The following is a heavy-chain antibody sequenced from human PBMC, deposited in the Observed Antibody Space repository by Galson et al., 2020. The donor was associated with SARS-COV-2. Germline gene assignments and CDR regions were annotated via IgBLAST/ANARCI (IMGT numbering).Heavy chain of an antibody. J-gene: IGHJ4*02. Sequence: SGPTLVKPTQTLTLTCTFSGFSLSSRGMCVVWLRQPPGKALEWLALIDWEDDKYSSTSLKTRLTISKDTSKNQVVLALTNMDPVYTATYYCVRMTWNGTFFDYWGQGILGTAFS. CDR2: IDWEDDK. CDR3: VRMTWNGTFFDY. V-gene: IGHV2-70*01. CDR1: GFSLSSRGMC. D-gene: IGHD1-1*01.